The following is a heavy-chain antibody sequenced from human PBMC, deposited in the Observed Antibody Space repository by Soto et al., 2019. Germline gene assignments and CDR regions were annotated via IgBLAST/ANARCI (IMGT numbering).Heavy chain of an antibody. CDR1: GGSISSSSYY. V-gene: IGHV4-39*01. CDR2: IYYSGST. J-gene: IGHJ4*02. D-gene: IGHD3-22*01. CDR3: ARHWVELRRNYESSGYGYFDY. Sequence: SETLSLTCTVSGGSISSSSYYWGWIRQPPGKGLEWIGNIYYSGSTYYNPSLKSRVTISVDTSKNQFSLKLSSVTAADTAVYYCARHWVELRRNYESSGYGYFDYWGQGTLVTVSS.